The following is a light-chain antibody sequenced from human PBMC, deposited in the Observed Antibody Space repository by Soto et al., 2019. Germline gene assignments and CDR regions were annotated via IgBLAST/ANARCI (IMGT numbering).Light chain of an antibody. CDR2: EAS. V-gene: IGKV1-27*01. CDR1: QGIRHY. CDR3: QNFDSAPLT. Sequence: DIQMTQSPSSLSASVGDRVTITCRASQGIRHYLAWYQQKPGKVPKLLIYEASNLQSGVPSRFRGGGSGTEFTLTISSRQPEDVETYYCQNFDSAPLTFGQGTKVEIK. J-gene: IGKJ1*01.